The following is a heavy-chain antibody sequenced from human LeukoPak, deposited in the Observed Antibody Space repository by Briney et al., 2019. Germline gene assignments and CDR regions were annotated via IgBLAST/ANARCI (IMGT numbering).Heavy chain of an antibody. D-gene: IGHD3-22*01. CDR3: ARSFDSSGYLSFQH. V-gene: IGHV1-2*02. CDR1: GYTFTGYY. CDR2: INPNSGGT. Sequence: ASVKVSCKASGYTFTGYYMHWVRQAPGQGLEWMGWINPNSGGTNCAQKFQGRVTMTRDTSISTAYMELSRLRSDDTAVYYCARSFDSSGYLSFQHWGQGTLVTVSS. J-gene: IGHJ1*01.